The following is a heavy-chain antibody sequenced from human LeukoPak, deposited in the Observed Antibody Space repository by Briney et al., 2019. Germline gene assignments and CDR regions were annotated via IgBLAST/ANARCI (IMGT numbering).Heavy chain of an antibody. CDR3: ARRVYSGSYNWYFDL. Sequence: SETLSLTCTVSGGSISSYYWSWIRQPPGKGLEWIGYIYYSGSTNYNPSLKSRVTISVDTSKSQFSLRLSSVTAAGTAVYYCARRVYSGSYNWYFDLWGRGTLVTVSS. D-gene: IGHD1-26*01. CDR2: IYYSGST. V-gene: IGHV4-59*01. J-gene: IGHJ2*01. CDR1: GGSISSYY.